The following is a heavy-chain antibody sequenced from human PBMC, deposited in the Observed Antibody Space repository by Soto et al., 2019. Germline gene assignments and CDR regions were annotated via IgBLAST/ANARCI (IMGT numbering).Heavy chain of an antibody. CDR3: ARWGVVVVAATLHTHYFDY. D-gene: IGHD2-15*01. V-gene: IGHV1-18*01. J-gene: IGHJ4*02. CDR2: ISAYNGNT. CDR1: GYTFTSYG. Sequence: ASVKVSCKASGYTFTSYGISWVRQAPGQGLEWMGWISAYNGNTNYAQKLQGRVTMTTDTSTSTAYMELRSLRSDDTAVYYCARWGVVVVAATLHTHYFDYWGQGTLVTVSS.